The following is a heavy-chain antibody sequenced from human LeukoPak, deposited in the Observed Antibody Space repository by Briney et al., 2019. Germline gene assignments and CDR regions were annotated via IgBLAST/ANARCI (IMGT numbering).Heavy chain of an antibody. J-gene: IGHJ4*02. CDR1: GGSISSSSYY. CDR2: IYYSGST. V-gene: IGHV4-39*07. CDR3: AREAGRTPASPRYFDY. Sequence: PSETLSLTCTVSGGSISSSSYYWGWIRQPPGKGLEWIGSIYYSGSTYYNPSLKSRVTISVDTSKNQFSLKLSSVTAADTAVYYCAREAGRTPASPRYFDYWGQGTLVTVSS. D-gene: IGHD6-13*01.